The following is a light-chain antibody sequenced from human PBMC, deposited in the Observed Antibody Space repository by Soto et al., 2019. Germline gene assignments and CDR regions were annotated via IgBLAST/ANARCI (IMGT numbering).Light chain of an antibody. Sequence: QSALTQPASVSGSPGQSITISCTGTSSDVGTNNLVSWYQQHPGKAPKFVIYEGSKRPSGVSNRFSGSKSGNTASLTISGLQAEDEADYYCCSYAGNYSPVFGTGTKDTVL. J-gene: IGLJ1*01. CDR2: EGS. V-gene: IGLV2-23*01. CDR1: SSDVGTNNL. CDR3: CSYAGNYSPV.